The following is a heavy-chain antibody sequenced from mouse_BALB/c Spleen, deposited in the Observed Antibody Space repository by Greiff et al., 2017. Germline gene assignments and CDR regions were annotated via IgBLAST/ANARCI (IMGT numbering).Heavy chain of an antibody. CDR1: GYTFTSYY. Sequence: QVHVKQSGAELVKPGASVKLSCKASGYTFTSYYMYWVKQRPGQGLEWIGEINPSNGGTNFNEKFKSKATLTVDKSSSTAYMQLSSLTSEDSAVYYCTRGGGNPMDYWGQGTSVTVSS. D-gene: IGHD2-1*01. J-gene: IGHJ4*01. CDR3: TRGGGNPMDY. CDR2: INPSNGGT. V-gene: IGHV1S81*02.